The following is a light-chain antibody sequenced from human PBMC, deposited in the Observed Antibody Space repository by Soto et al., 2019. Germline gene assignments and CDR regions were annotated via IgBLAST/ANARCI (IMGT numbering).Light chain of an antibody. CDR2: EVV. J-gene: IGLJ1*01. V-gene: IGLV2-8*01. CDR1: KNDVGFYDF. CDR3: KSYAGSNTYV. Sequence: SVLTQPPSASGSPGQSVTISCTGTKNDVGFYDFVSWYQHHPGKAPRLIIYEVVQRPSGVPDRFSGSKSGNTASLTVSGLQAADEADYFCKSYAGSNTYVFGSGTKVIVL.